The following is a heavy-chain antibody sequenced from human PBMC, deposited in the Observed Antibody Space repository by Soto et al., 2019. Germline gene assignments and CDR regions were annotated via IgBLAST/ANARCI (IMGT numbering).Heavy chain of an antibody. Sequence: PSETLSLTCTVSGGSISSYYWSWIRQPPGKGLEWIGYIYYSGSTNYNPSLKSRVTISVDTSKNQFSLKLSSVTAADTAVYYCARVTNYGDFYYYYYGMDVWGQGTTVTVSS. CDR2: IYYSGST. CDR3: ARVTNYGDFYYYYYGMDV. V-gene: IGHV4-59*01. J-gene: IGHJ6*02. CDR1: GGSISSYY. D-gene: IGHD4-17*01.